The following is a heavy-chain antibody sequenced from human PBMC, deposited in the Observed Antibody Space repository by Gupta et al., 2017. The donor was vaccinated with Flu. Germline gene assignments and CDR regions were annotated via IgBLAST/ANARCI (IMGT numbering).Heavy chain of an antibody. J-gene: IGHJ4*02. CDR1: GFILSDYF. CDR2: TSSSGASI. V-gene: IGHV3-11*01. CDR3: ARDLSPDY. Sequence: QVQLVESGGDLVKPGGSLRLSCAASGFILSDYFMSWIRQAPGKGLEWVAYTSSSGASIYYADSVQGRFTISRDKAKNSLYLQMNSLRAEDTAVYYCARDLSPDYWGQGTLVTVSS.